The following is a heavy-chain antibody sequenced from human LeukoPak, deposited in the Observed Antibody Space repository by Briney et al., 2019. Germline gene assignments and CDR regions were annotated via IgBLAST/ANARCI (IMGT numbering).Heavy chain of an antibody. D-gene: IGHD1-26*01. CDR2: INHSGST. V-gene: IGHV4-34*01. CDR1: GGSFSGYY. CDR3: AGQWASYFDY. Sequence: SGTLSLTCAVYGGSFSGYYWSWIRQPPGKGLEWIGEINHSGSTNYNPSLRSRVTISVDTSKNQFSLKLSSVTAADTAVYYCAGQWASYFDYWGQGTLVTVSS. J-gene: IGHJ4*02.